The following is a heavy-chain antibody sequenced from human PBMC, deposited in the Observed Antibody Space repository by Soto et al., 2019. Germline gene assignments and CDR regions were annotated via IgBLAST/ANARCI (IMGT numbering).Heavy chain of an antibody. CDR2: IYYSGST. Sequence: SETLSLTCTVPGGSISSYYWTWIRQPPGKGLEWIGYIYYSGSTNYNPSLKSRVTISVDTSKNQFSLKLSSVTAADTAVYYCARDVGQFDYWGQGTLVTVSS. CDR1: GGSISSYY. CDR3: ARDVGQFDY. V-gene: IGHV4-59*01. J-gene: IGHJ4*02. D-gene: IGHD1-26*01.